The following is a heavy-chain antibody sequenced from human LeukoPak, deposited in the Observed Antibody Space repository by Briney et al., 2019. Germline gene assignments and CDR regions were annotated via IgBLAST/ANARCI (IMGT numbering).Heavy chain of an antibody. J-gene: IGHJ4*02. V-gene: IGHV4-39*01. CDR1: GDSISSTAYY. CDR3: TRGFDHAKSGY. Sequence: SETLSLTCTVSGDSISSTAYYWGWSRQPPGKGLEWLGMIHFSGTIYNNPSLMSRVTISVDTSKNQFSLKLTSVTAANTAVYYCTRGFDHAKSGYWGQGTLVTVSS. CDR2: IHFSGTI. D-gene: IGHD1-14*01.